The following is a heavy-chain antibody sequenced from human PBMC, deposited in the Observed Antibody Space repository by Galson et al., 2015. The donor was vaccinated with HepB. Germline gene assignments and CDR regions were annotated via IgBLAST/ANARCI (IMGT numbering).Heavy chain of an antibody. V-gene: IGHV3-23*01. D-gene: IGHD1-26*01. Sequence: SLRLSCAASGFTFSSYAMSWVRQAPGKGLEWASAISGSGGSTYYADSVKGRFTISRDNSKNTLYLQMNSLRAEDTAVYYCANVELLGFDYWGQGTLVTVSS. CDR2: ISGSGGST. CDR3: ANVELLGFDY. CDR1: GFTFSSYA. J-gene: IGHJ4*02.